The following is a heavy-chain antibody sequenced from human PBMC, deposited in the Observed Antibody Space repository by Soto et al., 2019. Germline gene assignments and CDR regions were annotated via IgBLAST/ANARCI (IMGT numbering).Heavy chain of an antibody. J-gene: IGHJ4*02. Sequence: LRLSCASSGFTLRNYEMNWVRQAPGKGLEWISKISGSNNNIYYADSVRGRFTISRDNAKNSLYLQMNSLRAEDTAIYYCASERLCGADCYFFDKWGQGNKVTVSA. CDR3: ASERLCGADCYFFDK. CDR2: ISGSNNNI. CDR1: GFTLRNYE. D-gene: IGHD2-21*02. V-gene: IGHV3-48*03.